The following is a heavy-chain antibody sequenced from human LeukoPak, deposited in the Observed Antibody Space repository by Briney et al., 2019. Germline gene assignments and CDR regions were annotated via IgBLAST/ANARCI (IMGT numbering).Heavy chain of an antibody. CDR2: ISGAGGRT. CDR3: AKDRADNGDRLRFDP. Sequence: GGSLRLSCAASGFTFSSYAMSWVRQAPGKGPEWVSAISGAGGRTYYADSVKGRFTISRDNSKNTLYLQMDSLRAEDTAVYYCAKDRADNGDRLRFDPWGQGTLVTVSS. J-gene: IGHJ5*02. V-gene: IGHV3-23*01. CDR1: GFTFSSYA. D-gene: IGHD4-17*01.